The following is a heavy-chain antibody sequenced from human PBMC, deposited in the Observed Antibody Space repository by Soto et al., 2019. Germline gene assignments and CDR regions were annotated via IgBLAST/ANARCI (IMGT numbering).Heavy chain of an antibody. CDR2: VSHDGVNK. V-gene: IGHV3-30-3*01. CDR1: GFSFRNYN. Sequence: GGSLRLSCAASGFSFRNYNLHWVRQAPGKSLEWVAVVSHDGVNKHYAESVKGRLSISRDSSRDTLYLQMNSLRPEDTAVYYCVRETQIVMVVVPTPGSPGAFDMWGQGXMVTV. D-gene: IGHD2-15*01. CDR3: VRETQIVMVVVPTPGSPGAFDM. J-gene: IGHJ3*02.